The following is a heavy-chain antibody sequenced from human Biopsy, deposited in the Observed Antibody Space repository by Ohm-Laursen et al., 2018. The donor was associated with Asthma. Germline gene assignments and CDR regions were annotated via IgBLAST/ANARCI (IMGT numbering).Heavy chain of an antibody. D-gene: IGHD3-16*01. Sequence: SQALSLTCTVSGGPISSGAYYWSWVRQPTGKGLEWIGYIYYIGSTYYNPTIKSRIAISLDTSKNQFCLKLSSVTAADTAVCFCTRRGGVRRYFDYWGQGTLVTVSS. CDR3: TRRGGVRRYFDY. CDR2: IYYIGST. V-gene: IGHV4-30-4*01. CDR1: GGPISSGAYY. J-gene: IGHJ4*02.